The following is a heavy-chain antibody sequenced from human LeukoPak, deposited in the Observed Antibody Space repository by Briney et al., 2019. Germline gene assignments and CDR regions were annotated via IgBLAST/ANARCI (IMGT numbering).Heavy chain of an antibody. V-gene: IGHV3-30*18. CDR3: AKDFRSVDFWSGPMLYYGMDV. D-gene: IGHD3-3*01. J-gene: IGHJ6*02. CDR2: ISYDGSNK. CDR1: GFTFSSYG. Sequence: GGSLRLSCAASGFTFSSYGMHWVRQAPGKGLEWVAVISYDGSNKYYADSVKGRFTISRDNSKNTLYLQMNSLRAEDTAVYYCAKDFRSVDFWSGPMLYYGMDVWGQGTTVTVSS.